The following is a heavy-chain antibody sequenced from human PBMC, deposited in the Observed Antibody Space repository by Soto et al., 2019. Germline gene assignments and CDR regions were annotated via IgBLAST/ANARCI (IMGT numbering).Heavy chain of an antibody. CDR2: ISYDGSNK. CDR3: AKDYYGSGSYHWFDP. CDR1: GFTFSSYG. J-gene: IGHJ5*02. D-gene: IGHD3-10*01. V-gene: IGHV3-30*18. Sequence: QVQLVESGGGVVQPGRSLRLSCAASGFTFSSYGMHWVRQAPGKGLEWVAVISYDGSNKYYADSVKGRFTISRDNSKNTLYLQMNSLRAEDTAVYYCAKDYYGSGSYHWFDPWGQGTLVTVSS.